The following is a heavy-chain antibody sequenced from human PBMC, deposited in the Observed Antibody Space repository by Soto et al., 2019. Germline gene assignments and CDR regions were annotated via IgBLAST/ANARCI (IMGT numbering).Heavy chain of an antibody. Sequence: ASVKVSCKASGYTFTSYAMHWVRQAPGQRLEWMGWINAGNGNTKYSQKFQGRVTITRDTSASTAYTELSSLRSEDTAVYYCASASRGYYYYGMDVWGQGTTVTVSS. CDR1: GYTFTSYA. J-gene: IGHJ6*02. D-gene: IGHD3-16*01. CDR3: ASASRGYYYYGMDV. V-gene: IGHV1-3*01. CDR2: INAGNGNT.